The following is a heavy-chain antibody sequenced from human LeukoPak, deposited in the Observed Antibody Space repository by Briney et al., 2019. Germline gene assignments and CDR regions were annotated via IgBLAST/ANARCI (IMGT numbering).Heavy chain of an antibody. J-gene: IGHJ6*02. CDR1: GFTFSSHG. D-gene: IGHD1-1*01. V-gene: IGHV3-30*02. CDR3: AKSKNWNDGGLDGMDV. Sequence: GGSLRLSCAASGFTFSSHGMHWVRQAPGKGLEWVAFIRYDGSKKYYADSVKGRFTISRDNSKNTLYLQMNSLRAEDTAVHYCAKSKNWNDGGLDGMDVRGQGTTVTVSS. CDR2: IRYDGSKK.